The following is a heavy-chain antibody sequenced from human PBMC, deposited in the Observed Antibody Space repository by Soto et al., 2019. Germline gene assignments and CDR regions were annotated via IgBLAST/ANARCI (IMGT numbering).Heavy chain of an antibody. CDR1: GFTFSSYS. Sequence: GSLRLSCAASGFTFSSYSMNWVRQAPGKGLEWVSSISSSSSYIYYADSAKGRFTISRDNAKNSLYLQMNSLRAEDTAVYYCARDRLTYYYDSSGYYYYGDAFDIWGQGTMVTVSS. CDR3: ARDRLTYYYDSSGYYYYGDAFDI. J-gene: IGHJ3*02. V-gene: IGHV3-21*01. CDR2: ISSSSSYI. D-gene: IGHD3-22*01.